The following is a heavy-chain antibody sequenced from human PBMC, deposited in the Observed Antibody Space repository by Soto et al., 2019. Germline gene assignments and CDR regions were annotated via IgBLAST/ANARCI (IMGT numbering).Heavy chain of an antibody. V-gene: IGHV4-4*07. CDR2: IYTSGST. D-gene: IGHD2-15*01. CDR3: ARDNCSGGSCYPYNWFDP. CDR1: GGSISSYY. J-gene: IGHJ5*02. Sequence: PSETLSLTCTVSGGSISSYYWSWIRQPAGKGLEWIGRIYTSGSTNYNPSLKSRVTMSVDTSKNQFSLKLSSVTAADTAVYYCARDNCSGGSCYPYNWFDPWGQGTLVTVPS.